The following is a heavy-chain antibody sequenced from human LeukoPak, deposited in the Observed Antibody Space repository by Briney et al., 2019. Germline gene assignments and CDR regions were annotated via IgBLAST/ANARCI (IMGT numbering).Heavy chain of an antibody. Sequence: GGSLRLSCAASGFTFSSYGMHWVRQAPGKGLEWVAFIRYDGSNKYYADSVKGRFTISRDNYKNTLYLQMNSLRAEDTAVYYCAKLGKGYCSSTSCYLDYWGQGTLVTVSS. CDR1: GFTFSSYG. CDR2: IRYDGSNK. V-gene: IGHV3-30*02. J-gene: IGHJ4*02. CDR3: AKLGKGYCSSTSCYLDY. D-gene: IGHD2-2*01.